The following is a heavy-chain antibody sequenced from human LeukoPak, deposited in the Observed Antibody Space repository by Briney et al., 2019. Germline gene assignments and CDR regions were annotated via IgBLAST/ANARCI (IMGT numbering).Heavy chain of an antibody. J-gene: IGHJ4*02. CDR2: ISSSGSTI. Sequence: GGSLRLSCAASGFTFSSYAMSWVRQAPGKGLEWVSYISSSGSTIYYADSVKGRFTISRDNAKNSLYLQMNSLGAEDTAVYYCARDSRARYGSGRGPDYWGQGTLVTVSS. CDR3: ARDSRARYGSGRGPDY. CDR1: GFTFSSYA. V-gene: IGHV3-48*04. D-gene: IGHD3-10*01.